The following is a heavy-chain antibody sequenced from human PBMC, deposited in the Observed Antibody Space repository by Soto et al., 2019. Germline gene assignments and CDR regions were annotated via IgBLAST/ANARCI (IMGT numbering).Heavy chain of an antibody. CDR2: ISSGGDHT. CDR3: ARVFVEWFDS. V-gene: IGHV3-11*06. J-gene: IGHJ5*01. D-gene: IGHD3-3*01. Sequence: AGGSLRLSCAASGFIFSDYYITWIRQAPWKGLEWISYISSGGDHTTYADSVKGRFTISRDNAKNSLYLQMNSLRAEETAVYYCARVFVEWFDSLGQGSLVTFSS. CDR1: GFIFSDYY.